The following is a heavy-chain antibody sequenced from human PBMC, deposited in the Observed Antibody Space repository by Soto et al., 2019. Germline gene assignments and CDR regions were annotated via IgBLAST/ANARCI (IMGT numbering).Heavy chain of an antibody. Sequence: GASVKVSCKASGYAFTSHYIHWVRQAPGQGFEWMGIIDPSGFSTTSYAQNFQGRVTMTRDTSTSTVYMDLSSLRSDDTAVYYCARAPTPHRGGGYCFDFWG. V-gene: IGHV1-46*03. CDR1: GYAFTSHY. CDR3: ARAPTPHRGGGYCFDF. CDR2: IDPSGFST. D-gene: IGHD5-12*01. J-gene: IGHJ4*01.